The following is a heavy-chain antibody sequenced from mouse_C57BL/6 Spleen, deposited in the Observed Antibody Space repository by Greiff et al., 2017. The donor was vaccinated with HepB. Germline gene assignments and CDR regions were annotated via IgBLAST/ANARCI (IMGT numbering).Heavy chain of an antibody. V-gene: IGHV2-6-1*01. CDR2: IWSDGST. CDR1: GFSLTSYG. D-gene: IGHD2-4*01. CDR3: ARHEDDYDERLAY. Sequence: VKLQESGPGLVAPSQSLSITCTVSGFSLTSYGVHWVRQPPGKGLEWLVVIWSDGSTTYNSALKSRLSISKDNSKSQVFLKMNSLQTDDTAMYYCARHEDDYDERLAYWGQGTLVTVSA. J-gene: IGHJ3*01.